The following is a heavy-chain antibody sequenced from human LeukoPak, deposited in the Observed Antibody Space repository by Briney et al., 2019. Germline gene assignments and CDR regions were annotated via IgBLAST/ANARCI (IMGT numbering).Heavy chain of an antibody. D-gene: IGHD3-22*01. Sequence: ASVKVSCKVSGYTLTELSMHWVRQAPGKGLEWMGGFDPEDGETIYAQKFQGRVTMTEDTSTDTAYMELSSLRSEDTAVYYCATVYYYDSSGSLDYWGQGTLVTVSS. CDR1: GYTLTELS. CDR3: ATVYYYDSSGSLDY. CDR2: FDPEDGET. V-gene: IGHV1-24*01. J-gene: IGHJ4*02.